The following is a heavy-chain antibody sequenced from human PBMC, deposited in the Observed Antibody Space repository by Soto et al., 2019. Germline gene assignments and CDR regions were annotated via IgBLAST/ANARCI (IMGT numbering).Heavy chain of an antibody. D-gene: IGHD6-13*01. V-gene: IGHV3-74*01. CDR3: AKENQHLVHDY. CDR2: IRGDGGYT. Sequence: PGGSLRLSCAASGFTFSSYWMHWVRQAPGKGLVHVSRIRGDGGYTDHAESVKGRFTISRDNAKNTLYLQMNSLKPEDTAVYYCAKENQHLVHDYWGQGTLVTVSS. J-gene: IGHJ4*02. CDR1: GFTFSSYW.